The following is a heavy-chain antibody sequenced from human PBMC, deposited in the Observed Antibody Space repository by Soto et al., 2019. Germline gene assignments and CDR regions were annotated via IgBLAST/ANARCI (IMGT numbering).Heavy chain of an antibody. CDR2: INPNSGGT. V-gene: IGHV1-2*04. CDR3: ARGARLYCSGGSCYSYYYYGMDV. J-gene: IGHJ6*02. Sequence: ASVKVSCKASGYTFTGYYMHWVRQAPGQGLEWMGWINPNSGGTNYAQKFQGWVTMTRDTSISTAYMELGRLRSDDTAVYYCARGARLYCSGGSCYSYYYYGMDVWGQGTTVTVSS. CDR1: GYTFTGYY. D-gene: IGHD2-15*01.